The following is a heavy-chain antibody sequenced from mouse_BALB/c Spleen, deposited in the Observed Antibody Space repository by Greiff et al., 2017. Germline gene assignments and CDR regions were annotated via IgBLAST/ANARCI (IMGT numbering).Heavy chain of an antibody. V-gene: IGHV5-4*02. CDR3: ARDHTGY. CDR1: GFTFSDYY. Sequence: DVHLVESGGGLVKPGGSLKLSCAASGFTFSDYYMYWVRQTPEKRLEWVATISDGGSYTYYPDSVKGRFTISRDNAKNNLYLQMSSLKSEDTAMYYCARDHTGYWGQGTTLTVSS. D-gene: IGHD1-1*01. CDR2: ISDGGSYT. J-gene: IGHJ2*01.